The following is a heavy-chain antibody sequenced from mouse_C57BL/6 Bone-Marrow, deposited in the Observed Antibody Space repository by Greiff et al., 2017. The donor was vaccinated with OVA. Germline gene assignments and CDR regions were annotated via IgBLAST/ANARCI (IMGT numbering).Heavy chain of an antibody. CDR3: ARKGYDYDGGYFDV. Sequence: VQLQQSGPGLVQPSQSLSITCTVSGFSLTSYGVHWVRQSPGKGLEWLGVIWSGGSTDYNAAFISRLSISKDNSKSQVFFKMNSLQADDTAIYYCARKGYDYDGGYFDVWGTGTTVTVSS. D-gene: IGHD2-4*01. CDR1: GFSLTSYG. V-gene: IGHV2-2*01. CDR2: IWSGGST. J-gene: IGHJ1*03.